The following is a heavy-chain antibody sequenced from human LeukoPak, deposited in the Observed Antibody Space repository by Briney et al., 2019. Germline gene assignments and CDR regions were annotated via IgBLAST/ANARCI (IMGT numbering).Heavy chain of an antibody. J-gene: IGHJ6*03. CDR1: GYTFTGYY. V-gene: IGHV1-2*02. CDR2: INPNSGGT. D-gene: IGHD5-12*01. Sequence: ASVKVSCKASGYTFTGYYMHWVRQAPGQGLEWMGWINPNSGGTNYAQKFQGRVTMTRDTSISTAYMELSRLRSDDTAVYYCAKDTYGDYEAPFHYYMDAWGRGTTVTVSS. CDR3: AKDTYGDYEAPFHYYMDA.